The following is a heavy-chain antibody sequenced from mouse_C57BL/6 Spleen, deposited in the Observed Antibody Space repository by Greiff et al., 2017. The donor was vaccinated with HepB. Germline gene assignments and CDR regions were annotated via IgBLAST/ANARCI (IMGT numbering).Heavy chain of an antibody. CDR1: GFTFTDYY. D-gene: IGHD3-2*02. V-gene: IGHV7-3*01. J-gene: IGHJ2*01. Sequence: EVKLMESGGGLVQPGGSLSLSCAASGFTFTDYYMSWVRQPPGKALEWLGFIRNKANGYTTEYSASVKGRFTISRDNSQSIIYLQMNALRAEDSATYYCARLDSSGYFDYWGQGTTLTVSS. CDR3: ARLDSSGYFDY. CDR2: IRNKANGYTT.